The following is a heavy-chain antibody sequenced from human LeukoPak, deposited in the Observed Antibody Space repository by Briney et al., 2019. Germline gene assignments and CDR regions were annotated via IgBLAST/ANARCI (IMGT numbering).Heavy chain of an antibody. Sequence: PGGSLRLSCAASGFTFSSHGMHWVRQAPGKGLEWVAVTSYDGSTKYYADSAKGRFNISRDNSKNTLYLQMNSLRVDDTAVYYCAKDATLFGDQHFDYWGQGTLVIVSS. V-gene: IGHV3-30*18. CDR2: TSYDGSTK. CDR1: GFTFSSHG. D-gene: IGHD3-10*01. CDR3: AKDATLFGDQHFDY. J-gene: IGHJ4*02.